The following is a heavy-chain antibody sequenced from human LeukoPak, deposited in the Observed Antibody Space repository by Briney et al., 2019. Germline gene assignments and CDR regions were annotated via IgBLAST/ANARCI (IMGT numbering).Heavy chain of an antibody. CDR2: VSHTGAT. Sequence: SQTLSLTCSVSGASINGYFWNWVRHTPEKGLEWVVYVSHTGATTTNPTLKSRGSLTIDTSQSQISLTMTSVTAADSALYYCARDRRGSFYTFDLWGPGTIASVS. CDR1: GASINGYF. D-gene: IGHD1-26*01. V-gene: IGHV4-59*01. J-gene: IGHJ3*01. CDR3: ARDRRGSFYTFDL.